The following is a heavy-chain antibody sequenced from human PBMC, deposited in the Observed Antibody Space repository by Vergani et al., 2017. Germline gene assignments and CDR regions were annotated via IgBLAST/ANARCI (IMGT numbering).Heavy chain of an antibody. J-gene: IGHJ4*02. CDR1: GFSFGSYG. CDR3: AKDGRENSDYGYFDY. V-gene: IGHV3-30*18. Sequence: QVQLVESGGNVVQSGTSLRLSCAASGFSFGSYGMHWVRQSPGKGLEWVAVISNDGGNKYNVDSVKGRFTISRDTSKKTLSLQMRSLRADDTAVYYCAKDGRENSDYGYFDYWGQGTLVTVSS. D-gene: IGHD4-17*01. CDR2: ISNDGGNK.